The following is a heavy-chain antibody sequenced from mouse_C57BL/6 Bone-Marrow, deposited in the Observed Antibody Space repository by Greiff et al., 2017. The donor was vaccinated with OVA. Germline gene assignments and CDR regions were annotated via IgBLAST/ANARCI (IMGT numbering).Heavy chain of an antibody. CDR2: IYPSDSET. CDR1: GYTFTSYW. Sequence: QVQLQQPGTELVRPGSSVKLSCKASGYTFTSYWMDWVKQRPGQGLEWIGNIYPSDSETHYNQKFKDKATLTVDKSSSTAYMQLSSLTSEDSAVYYCARGYYGSRNWYFDVWGTGTTVTVSS. CDR3: ARGYYGSRNWYFDV. D-gene: IGHD1-1*01. V-gene: IGHV1-61*01. J-gene: IGHJ1*03.